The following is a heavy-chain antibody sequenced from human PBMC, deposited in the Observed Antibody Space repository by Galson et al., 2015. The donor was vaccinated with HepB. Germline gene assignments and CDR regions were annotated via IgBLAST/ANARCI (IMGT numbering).Heavy chain of an antibody. J-gene: IGHJ4*02. D-gene: IGHD1-26*01. CDR1: GLTFSDYY. CDR2: ISSSSSYT. CDR3: ARAVGGSYPFDY. V-gene: IGHV3-11*05. Sequence: SLRLSCAASGLTFSDYYMSWIRQAPGKGLEWVSYISSSSSYTNYADSVKGRFTISRDNAKNSLYLQMNSLRAEDTAVYYCARAVGGSYPFDYWGQGTLVTVSS.